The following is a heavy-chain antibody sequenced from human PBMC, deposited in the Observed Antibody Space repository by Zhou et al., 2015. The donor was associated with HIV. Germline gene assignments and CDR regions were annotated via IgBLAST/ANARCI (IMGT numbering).Heavy chain of an antibody. CDR1: GYTFTSYY. CDR3: ATEPTQTGGLDY. CDR2: INPSGGST. V-gene: IGHV1-46*01. J-gene: IGHJ4*02. Sequence: QVQLVQSGAEVKKPGASVKISCKASGYTFTSYYMHWVRQAPGQGLEWMGIINPSGGSTIYAQKFQGRVTMTRDTSTSTVYMALSSLRSEDTAVYYCATEPTQTGGLDYWGQGTLVTVSS.